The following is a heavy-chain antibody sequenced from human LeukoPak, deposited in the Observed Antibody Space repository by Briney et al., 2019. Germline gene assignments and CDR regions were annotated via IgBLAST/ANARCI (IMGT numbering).Heavy chain of an antibody. CDR1: GFTVSSNY. J-gene: IGHJ6*03. V-gene: IGHV3-53*01. CDR2: IYSGGST. D-gene: IGHD2-15*01. Sequence: GGSLRLSCAASGFTVSSNYMSWVRQAPGKGLEWVSVIYSGGSTYYADSVKGRFTISRDNSKNTLYLQMNSLRAEDTAVYYCARGVVGSRGYYYYYYVDVWGKGTTVTVSS. CDR3: ARGVVGSRGYYYYYYVDV.